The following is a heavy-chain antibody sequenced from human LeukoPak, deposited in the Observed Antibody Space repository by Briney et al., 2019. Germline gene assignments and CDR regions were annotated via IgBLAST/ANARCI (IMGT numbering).Heavy chain of an antibody. CDR1: GGSISSGSYY. D-gene: IGHD5-24*01. J-gene: IGHJ4*02. CDR2: IYTSGST. CDR3: ARSRDGYNDKRAFDY. Sequence: SETLSLTCTVSGGSISSGSYYWSWIRQPAGKGLEWIGRIYTSGSTNYNPSLKSRVTISVDTSKNQFSLRLSSVTAADTAVYYCARSRDGYNDKRAFDYWGQGTLVTVSS. V-gene: IGHV4-61*02.